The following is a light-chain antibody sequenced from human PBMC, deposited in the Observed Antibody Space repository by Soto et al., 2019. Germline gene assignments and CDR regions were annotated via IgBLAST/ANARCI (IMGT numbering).Light chain of an antibody. Sequence: EILMTQSPATLSVSPGERATLSCRASQSVSSNLAWYQQKPGQAPRLLIYGASTRATGIPARFSGSGSGTEFTLTISSLQSEDFAVYYCQQLGTFGQGTKVDIK. CDR3: QQLGT. V-gene: IGKV3-15*01. CDR1: QSVSSN. CDR2: GAS. J-gene: IGKJ1*01.